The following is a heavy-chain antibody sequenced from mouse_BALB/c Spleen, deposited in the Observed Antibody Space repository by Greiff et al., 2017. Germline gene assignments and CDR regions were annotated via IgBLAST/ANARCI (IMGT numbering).Heavy chain of an antibody. V-gene: IGHV5-17*02. D-gene: IGHD1-1*01. CDR1: GFTFSSFG. CDR2: ISSGSSTI. Sequence: EVKLMESGGGLVQPGGSRKLSCAASGFTFSSFGMHWVRQAPEKGLEWVAYISSGSSTIDYADTVKGRFTISRDNPKNTLFLQMTSLRSEDTAMYYCARSGGSSSYWYFDVWGAGTTVTVSS. CDR3: ARSGGSSSYWYFDV. J-gene: IGHJ1*01.